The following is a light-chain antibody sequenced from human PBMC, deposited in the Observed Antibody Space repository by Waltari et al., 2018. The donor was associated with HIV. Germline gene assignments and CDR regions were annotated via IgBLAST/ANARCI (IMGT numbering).Light chain of an antibody. Sequence: ETVMTQSPATLSVPPGESAILSCRASQSVGTSVAWYQQRPGQAPRLLISAASTRATGVPARFSGSGSGTEFTLTISSLQSEDFVVYYCQQYSDWPPGFTFGQGTKLDIK. CDR1: QSVGTS. V-gene: IGKV3-15*01. CDR2: AAS. CDR3: QQYSDWPPGFT. J-gene: IGKJ2*01.